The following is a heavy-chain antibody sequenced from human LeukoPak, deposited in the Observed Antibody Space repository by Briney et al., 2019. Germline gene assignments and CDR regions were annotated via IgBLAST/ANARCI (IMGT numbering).Heavy chain of an antibody. CDR3: ARGELGDSSGFSFFDY. V-gene: IGHV1-69*05. D-gene: IGHD3-22*01. CDR2: VIAIFGRV. J-gene: IGHJ4*02. Sequence: ASVKVSCKASRGTFSSYGISWVRQAPGQGLEWMGGVIAIFGRVKYGQKFQGRATITTDESTSTAYMELSSLTSEDTGVYYWARGELGDSSGFSFFDYWGQGTLVTVSS. CDR1: RGTFSSYG.